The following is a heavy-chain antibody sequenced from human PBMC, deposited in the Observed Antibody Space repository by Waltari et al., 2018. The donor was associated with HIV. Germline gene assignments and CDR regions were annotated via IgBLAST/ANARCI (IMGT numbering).Heavy chain of an antibody. D-gene: IGHD3-3*01. V-gene: IGHV4-61*02. J-gene: IGHJ6*02. CDR2: VYSDGTT. CDR1: GDYMITGGDD. Sequence: QLLLEESGPRLVKPSSTLSLTCSVSGDYMITGGDDHAGVRQAAGRPLQWLGLVYSDGTTNYSPSLRSRVTISIDTAKSQLSLNLISVTDTDTAVYFCARGKIFSGHYFYGLDVWGQGTTVIVSS. CDR3: ARGKIFSGHYFYGLDV.